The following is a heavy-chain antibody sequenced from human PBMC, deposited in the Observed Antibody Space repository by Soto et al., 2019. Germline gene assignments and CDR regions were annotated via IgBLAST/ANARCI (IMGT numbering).Heavy chain of an antibody. Sequence: SETLSLTCTVSGGSISSSSYYWGWIRQPPGKGLEWIGSIYYSGSTYYNPSLKSRVTISVDTSKNQFSLKLSSVTAADTAVYYCARIVGATRAFGYWGQGTLVTVSS. CDR2: IYYSGST. D-gene: IGHD1-26*01. CDR3: ARIVGATRAFGY. V-gene: IGHV4-39*01. J-gene: IGHJ4*02. CDR1: GGSISSSSYY.